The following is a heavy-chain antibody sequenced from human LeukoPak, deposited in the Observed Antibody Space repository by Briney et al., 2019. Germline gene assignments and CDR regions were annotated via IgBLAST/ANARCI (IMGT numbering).Heavy chain of an antibody. CDR2: FDPEDGET. Sequence: ASVKVSCKVSGYTLTELSMFWVRQAPGKGLEWMGSFDPEDGETIYAQKFQGRVTMTEDTSTDTAYMELSSLRSEDTAVYYCATDGRLGELSPLYWGQGTLVTVSS. V-gene: IGHV1-24*01. D-gene: IGHD3-16*02. J-gene: IGHJ4*02. CDR1: GYTLTELS. CDR3: ATDGRLGELSPLY.